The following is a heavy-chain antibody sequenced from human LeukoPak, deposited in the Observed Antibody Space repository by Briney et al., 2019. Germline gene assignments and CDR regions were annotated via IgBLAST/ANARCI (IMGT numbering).Heavy chain of an antibody. Sequence: GGSLRLSCAASGFTFSGSAMHWVRQASGKGLEWVGRIRSKANSYATAYAASVKGRFTISRDDSKNTAYLQMNSLKTEDTAVYYCTRPTVHNWFDPWGQGTLVTVSS. CDR1: GFTFSGSA. CDR3: TRPTVHNWFDP. D-gene: IGHD4-17*01. CDR2: IRSKANSYAT. V-gene: IGHV3-73*01. J-gene: IGHJ5*02.